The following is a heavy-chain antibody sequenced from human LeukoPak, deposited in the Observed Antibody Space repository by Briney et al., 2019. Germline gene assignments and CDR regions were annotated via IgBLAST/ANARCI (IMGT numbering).Heavy chain of an antibody. D-gene: IGHD4-17*01. V-gene: IGHV4-39*01. CDR2: IYYSGST. CDR3: ARLTATVTPSFDY. J-gene: IGHJ4*02. Sequence: SETLSLTCTVSGGSISSSSYYWGWIRQPPGKGLEWIGSIYYSGSTYYNPSLKSRVTISVDTSRNQFSLKLSSVTAADTAVYYSARLTATVTPSFDYWGQGTLVTVSS. CDR1: GGSISSSSYY.